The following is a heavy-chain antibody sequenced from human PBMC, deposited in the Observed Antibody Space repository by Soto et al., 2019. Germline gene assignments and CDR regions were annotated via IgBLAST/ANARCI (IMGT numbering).Heavy chain of an antibody. CDR2: ISGSGGST. D-gene: IGHD3-22*01. J-gene: IGHJ4*02. CDR3: AKDPSSGYYYPYFDY. CDR1: GFTFSSYA. V-gene: IGHV3-23*01. Sequence: GGSLRLSCAASGFTFSSYAMSWVRQAPGKGLEWVSAISGSGGSTYYADSVKSRFTISRDNSKNTLYLQMNSLRAEDTAVYYCAKDPSSGYYYPYFDYWGQGTLVTVSS.